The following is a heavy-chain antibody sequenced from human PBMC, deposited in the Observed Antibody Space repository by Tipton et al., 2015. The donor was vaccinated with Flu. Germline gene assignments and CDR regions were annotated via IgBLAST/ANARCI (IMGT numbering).Heavy chain of an antibody. D-gene: IGHD5-12*01. CDR1: GGSLSSFY. V-gene: IGHV4-4*07. CDR3: ARDLRGYSGYTGGDAFEI. J-gene: IGHJ3*02. Sequence: TLSLTCTVSGGSLSSFYWSWIRQPAGKGLEWIGRIYTSGSTKYNPSLKGRLSMSVDTSKNQFSLKLTSVTAADTGVYYCARDLRGYSGYTGGDAFEIWGQGTMVSVSS. CDR2: IYTSGST.